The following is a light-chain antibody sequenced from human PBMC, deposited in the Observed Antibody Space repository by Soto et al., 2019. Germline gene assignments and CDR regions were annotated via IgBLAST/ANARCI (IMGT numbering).Light chain of an antibody. CDR3: LQYKTYPFT. J-gene: IGKJ3*01. V-gene: IGKV1-16*02. CDR2: AAS. CDR1: QDISNS. Sequence: DIQMTQSPSSLSASVGDRVTITCRASQDISNSLVWFQQKPGKAPKSLIYAASSLQSGVPSKFSGRGSGTDFTLTISSLQPEDFATYYCLQYKTYPFTFGPGTKVDIK.